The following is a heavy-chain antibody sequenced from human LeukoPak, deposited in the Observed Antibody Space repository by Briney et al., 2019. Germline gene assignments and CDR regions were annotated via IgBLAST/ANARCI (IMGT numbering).Heavy chain of an antibody. CDR2: ISGSGGST. D-gene: IGHD2-15*01. J-gene: IGHJ4*02. CDR3: ASEGYCSGGSCYLGSYYFDY. CDR1: GFTFSSYA. Sequence: GGSLRLSCAASGFTFSSYAMSWVRQAPGKGLEWVSAISGSGGSTYYADSVKGRFTISRDNSKNTLYLQMNSLRAEDTAVYYCASEGYCSGGSCYLGSYYFDYWGQGTLVTVSS. V-gene: IGHV3-23*01.